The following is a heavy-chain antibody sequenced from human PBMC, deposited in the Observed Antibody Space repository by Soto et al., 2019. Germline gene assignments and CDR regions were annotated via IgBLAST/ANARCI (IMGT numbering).Heavy chain of an antibody. CDR3: ARGVFAILGVVITHYYYYYMAV. D-gene: IGHD3-3*01. V-gene: IGHV1-8*01. CDR2: MNPNSGNT. CDR1: GYTFTSYD. Sequence: ASVKVSCKASGYTFTSYDINWVRQATGQGLEWMGWMNPNSGNTGYAQKFQGRVTMTRNTSISTAYMELSSLRSEDTAVYYCARGVFAILGVVITHYYYYYMAVWGKGTTVTVSS. J-gene: IGHJ6*03.